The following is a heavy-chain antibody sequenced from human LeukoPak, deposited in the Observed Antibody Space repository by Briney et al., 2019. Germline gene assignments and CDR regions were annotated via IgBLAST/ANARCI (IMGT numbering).Heavy chain of an antibody. V-gene: IGHV1-18*01. CDR3: ARVNTMVRGEGGNWFDP. D-gene: IGHD3-10*01. Sequence: ASVQSSFKASGYPFTSYGISWVRPAPGQGLEGMGWISAYNGNTNYAQKLQGRVTMTTDTSTSTAYMELRSLRSDDTAVYYCARVNTMVRGEGGNWFDPWGQGTLVTVSS. J-gene: IGHJ5*02. CDR2: ISAYNGNT. CDR1: GYPFTSYG.